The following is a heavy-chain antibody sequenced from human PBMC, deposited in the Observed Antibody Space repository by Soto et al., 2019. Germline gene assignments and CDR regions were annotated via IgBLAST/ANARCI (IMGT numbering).Heavy chain of an antibody. CDR1: AFIFSNYE. CDR3: ARGLTGTYDYYGMDV. D-gene: IGHD1-20*01. CDR2: ISANGGTM. Sequence: EMQLVESGGGLVQPGGSLRLSCAASAFIFSNYEMNWVRQAPGKGLEWVSYISANGGTMYYADSLKGRFTISRDNAQNSLYLQMNSLRAEDTALYYCARGLTGTYDYYGMDVWGQGTPVTVSS. J-gene: IGHJ6*02. V-gene: IGHV3-48*03.